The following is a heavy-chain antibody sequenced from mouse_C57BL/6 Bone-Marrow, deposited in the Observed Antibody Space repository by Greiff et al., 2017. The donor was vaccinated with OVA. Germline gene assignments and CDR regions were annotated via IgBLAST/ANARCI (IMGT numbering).Heavy chain of an antibody. V-gene: IGHV1-76*01. CDR1: GYTFTDYY. CDR3: ARGVPLYAMDY. J-gene: IGHJ4*01. Sequence: QVQLQQSGAELVRPGASVKLSCKASGYTFTDYYINWVKQRPGQGLEWIARIYPGSGNTYSNEKFKGKATMTAEKSSSTAYMQLSSLTSEDSAVYFCARGVPLYAMDYWGQGTSVTVSS. D-gene: IGHD2-14*01. CDR2: IYPGSGNT.